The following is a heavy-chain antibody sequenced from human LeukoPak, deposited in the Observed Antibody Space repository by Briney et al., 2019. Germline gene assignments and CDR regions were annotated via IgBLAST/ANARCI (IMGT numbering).Heavy chain of an antibody. Sequence: GGSLRLSCSASGITFSHYDMHWVRQPPGRGLEYVARISFNGQNTYYADSVKGRFAFSRDNAENSLYLQMNSLRAEDTAVYYCARLIIAVDYWGQGTLVTVSS. D-gene: IGHD6-19*01. V-gene: IGHV3-64*04. J-gene: IGHJ4*02. CDR1: GITFSHYD. CDR3: ARLIIAVDY. CDR2: ISFNGQNT.